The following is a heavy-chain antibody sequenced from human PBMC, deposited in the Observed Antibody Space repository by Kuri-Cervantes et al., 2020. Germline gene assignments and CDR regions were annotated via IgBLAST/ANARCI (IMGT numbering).Heavy chain of an antibody. Sequence: GESLKISCAASGFTFSSYWMHWVRQAPGKGLVWVSRINSDGSSTSYADSVKGRFTISGDNAKNTLYLQMNSLRAEDTAVYYCAKEGHTGGDYGDNAGSWGQGTLVTVSS. CDR3: AKEGHTGGDYGDNAGS. CDR2: INSDGSST. J-gene: IGHJ5*02. D-gene: IGHD4-17*01. V-gene: IGHV3-74*01. CDR1: GFTFSSYW.